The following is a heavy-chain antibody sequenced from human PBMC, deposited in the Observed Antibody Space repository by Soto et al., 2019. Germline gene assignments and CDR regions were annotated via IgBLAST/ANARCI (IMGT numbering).Heavy chain of an antibody. D-gene: IGHD3-22*01. CDR2: ISYDGSNK. CDR3: ARGAKYDSSGYNLWDY. V-gene: IGHV3-30-3*01. Sequence: GGSLRLSCAASGFTFSSYAMHWVRQAPGKGLEWVAVISYDGSNKYYADSVKGRFTISRDNSKNTLYLQMNSLRAEDTAVYYCARGAKYDSSGYNLWDYWGQGTLVTVSS. CDR1: GFTFSSYA. J-gene: IGHJ4*02.